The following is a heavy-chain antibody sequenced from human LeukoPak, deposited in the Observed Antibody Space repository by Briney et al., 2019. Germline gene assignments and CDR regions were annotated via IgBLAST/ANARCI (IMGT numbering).Heavy chain of an antibody. Sequence: PGGSLRLSCAASGFTFSSYSMNWVRQAPGKGLEWVSSISSSSSYIYYADSVKGRFTISRDNAKNSLYLQMNSLRAEDTAVYYCARGRILWFGESENWFDPWGQGTLVTVSS. V-gene: IGHV3-21*01. CDR2: ISSSSSYI. D-gene: IGHD3-10*01. CDR1: GFTFSSYS. CDR3: ARGRILWFGESENWFDP. J-gene: IGHJ5*02.